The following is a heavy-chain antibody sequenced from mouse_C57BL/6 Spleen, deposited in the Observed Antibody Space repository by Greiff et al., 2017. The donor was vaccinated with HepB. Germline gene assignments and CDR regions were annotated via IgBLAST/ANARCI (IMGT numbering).Heavy chain of an antibody. V-gene: IGHV1-69*01. CDR3: ARKGPVYYAMDY. D-gene: IGHD3-3*01. CDR2: IDPSDSYT. J-gene: IGHJ4*01. Sequence: QVQLQQPGAELVMPGASVKLSCKASGYTFTSYWMHWVKQRPGQGLEWIGEIDPSDSYTNYNQKFKVKSTLTVDKSSSTAYMQLSSLTSEDSAVYYCARKGPVYYAMDYWGQGTSVTVSS. CDR1: GYTFTSYW.